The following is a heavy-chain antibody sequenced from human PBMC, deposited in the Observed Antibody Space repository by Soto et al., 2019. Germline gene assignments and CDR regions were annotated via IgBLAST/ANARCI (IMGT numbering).Heavy chain of an antibody. CDR1: GGSISSSSYY. CDR2: IYYSGST. V-gene: IGHV4-39*01. J-gene: IGHJ4*02. Sequence: QLQLQESGPGLVKPSETLSLTCTVSGGSISSSSYYWGWIRQPPGKGLEWIGSIYYSGSTYYNPSLKTRVTISVATSMSKFSLKLSSVTAADTAVYYCARRSIVGATTNYDYWGQGTLVTVSS. D-gene: IGHD1-26*01. CDR3: ARRSIVGATTNYDY.